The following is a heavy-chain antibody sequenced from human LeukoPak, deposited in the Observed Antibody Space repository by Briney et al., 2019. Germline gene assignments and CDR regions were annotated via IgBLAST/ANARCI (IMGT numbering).Heavy chain of an antibody. J-gene: IGHJ4*02. D-gene: IGHD3-16*01. Sequence: SETLSLTCAVYGGSFSGYYWSWIRQPPGKGLEWIGEINHSGSTNYNPSLESRVTISVDTSKNQFSLKLSSVTAADTAVYYCARDGPIGVYYWGQGTLVTVSS. CDR2: INHSGST. CDR1: GGSFSGYY. CDR3: ARDGPIGVYY. V-gene: IGHV4-34*01.